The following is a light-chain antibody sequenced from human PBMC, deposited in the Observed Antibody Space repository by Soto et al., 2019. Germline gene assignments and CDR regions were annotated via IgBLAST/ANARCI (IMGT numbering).Light chain of an antibody. Sequence: QSALTQPASVSGSPGQSITISCTGTSSDVGGYNFVSWYQQHPGKAPKLMIYDVTNRPSGVSNRFSGSKSDNTASLSISGLQAEDEAEYYCSSYTSGSTIFGGGTKLTVL. CDR2: DVT. V-gene: IGLV2-14*01. CDR1: SSDVGGYNF. J-gene: IGLJ2*01. CDR3: SSYTSGSTI.